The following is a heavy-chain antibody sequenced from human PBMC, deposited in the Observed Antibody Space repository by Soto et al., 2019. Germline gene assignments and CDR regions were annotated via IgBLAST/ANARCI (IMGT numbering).Heavy chain of an antibody. Sequence: PGGSLRLSCAVSGVSVSSTYMTWVRQAPGKGLEWVSVIYGDGRTYFAYSVRGRFTIFRDYSMNTLFFQMNSLTADDTAFFYFARDAGGGRLVLAGITLGDWGQGTQVTVSS. V-gene: IGHV3-66*01. CDR3: ARDAGGGRLVLAGITLGD. CDR1: GVSVSSTY. D-gene: IGHD3-3*02. J-gene: IGHJ4*02. CDR2: IYGDGRT.